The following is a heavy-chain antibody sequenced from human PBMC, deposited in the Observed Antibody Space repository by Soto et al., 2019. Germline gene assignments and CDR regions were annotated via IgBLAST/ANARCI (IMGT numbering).Heavy chain of an antibody. V-gene: IGHV1-18*01. CDR1: GYTFSTFG. CDR2: ISAYTGNT. D-gene: IGHD3-16*01. CDR3: ARAEGLDYYYGMDV. Sequence: ASVKVSCKASGYTFSTFGISWVRQAPGQGLEWMGWISAYTGNTNYAQKLQGRVTMTTDTATNTAYMELSRLRSDDTAVYYCARAEGLDYYYGMDVWGQGTTVTVSS. J-gene: IGHJ6*02.